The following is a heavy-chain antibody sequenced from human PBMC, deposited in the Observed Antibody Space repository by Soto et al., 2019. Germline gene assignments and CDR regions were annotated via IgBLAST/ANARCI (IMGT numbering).Heavy chain of an antibody. Sequence: PSETLSLTCTVSGGSISSGGYYWSWIRQHPGKGLEWIGYIYYSGSTYYNPSLKSRVTISVDTSKNQFSLKLSSVTAADTAVYYCARFYYDSSGYNGMDVRGQGTTVTVSS. J-gene: IGHJ6*02. D-gene: IGHD3-22*01. CDR2: IYYSGST. CDR1: GGSISSGGYY. V-gene: IGHV4-31*03. CDR3: ARFYYDSSGYNGMDV.